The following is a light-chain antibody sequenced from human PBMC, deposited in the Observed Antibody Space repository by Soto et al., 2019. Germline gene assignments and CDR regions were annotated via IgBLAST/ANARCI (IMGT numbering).Light chain of an antibody. CDR1: QSISSW. V-gene: IGKV1-12*01. Sequence: DIQMTQSPSSVSASVGDRVTITCRASQSISSWLAWYQQKPGKAPNLLIYGASSLQSGVPSRFSGSGSGTDFTLTISSLQPEDFANYYCQQATRPFTFGPGTKVDIK. CDR3: QQATRPFT. J-gene: IGKJ3*01. CDR2: GAS.